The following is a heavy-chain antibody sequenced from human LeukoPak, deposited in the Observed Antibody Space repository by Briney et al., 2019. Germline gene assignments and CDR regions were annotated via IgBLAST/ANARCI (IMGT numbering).Heavy chain of an antibody. CDR1: GYTFTSYG. D-gene: IGHD2-2*01. CDR2: TSANNRNT. J-gene: IGHJ6*03. CDR3: ARSQAVVSSSLYYYYMGV. Sequence: GASVKVSCKASGYTFTSYGISWVRQAPGQGLEWMGWTSANNRNTNYAQRLQGRVTMTTDTSTNTAYMELRTLRSDDTAVYYCARSQAVVSSSLYYYYMGVWGKGTTIIVSS. V-gene: IGHV1-18*01.